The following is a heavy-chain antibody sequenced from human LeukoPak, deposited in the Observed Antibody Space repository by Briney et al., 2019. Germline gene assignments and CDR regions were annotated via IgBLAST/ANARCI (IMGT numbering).Heavy chain of an antibody. Sequence: GGSLRLSCAASGFIFTGYWMNWVRQAPGKGLEWVANIKQDGGAPSYVDSVRRRFTISRDNAKDSLYLQMNSLRSEDTAVYYCARDFSASGGLDVWGQGTTVSVSS. D-gene: IGHD1-26*01. CDR3: ARDFSASGGLDV. V-gene: IGHV3-7*04. CDR1: GFIFTGYW. J-gene: IGHJ6*02. CDR2: IKQDGGAP.